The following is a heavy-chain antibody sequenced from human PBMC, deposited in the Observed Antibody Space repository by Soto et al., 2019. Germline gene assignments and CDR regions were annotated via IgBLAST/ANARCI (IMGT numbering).Heavy chain of an antibody. Sequence: TSETLSLTCTVSGGSISSYYWSWIRQPPGKGLEWIGYIYYSGSTNYNPSLKSRVTISVDTSKNQFSLKLSSVTAADTAVYYCARGHLAVVPVASWFYYMDVWGKGTTVTVSS. V-gene: IGHV4-59*08. J-gene: IGHJ6*03. CDR3: ARGHLAVVPVASWFYYMDV. D-gene: IGHD2-2*01. CDR2: IYYSGST. CDR1: GGSISSYY.